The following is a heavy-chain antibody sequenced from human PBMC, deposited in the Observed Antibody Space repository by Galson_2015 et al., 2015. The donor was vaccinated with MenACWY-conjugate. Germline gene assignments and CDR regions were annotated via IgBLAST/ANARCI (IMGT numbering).Heavy chain of an antibody. D-gene: IGHD2-15*01. CDR1: GFTFSSYA. Sequence: SLRLSCAASGFTFSSYALSWVRQAPGKGLEWVSAISGSGGSTYYADSVKGRFTISRDNSKNTLYLQMNSLRAEDTAVYYCAKDLGYCSGGSCYYDYWGQGTLVTVSS. CDR3: AKDLGYCSGGSCYYDY. V-gene: IGHV3-23*01. J-gene: IGHJ4*02. CDR2: ISGSGGST.